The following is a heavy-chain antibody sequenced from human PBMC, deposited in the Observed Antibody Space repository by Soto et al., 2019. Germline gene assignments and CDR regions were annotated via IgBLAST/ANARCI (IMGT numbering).Heavy chain of an antibody. CDR2: IKQDGSEK. D-gene: IGHD1-1*01. CDR1: GFTFSSYW. Sequence: GGSLSLSCAASGFTFSSYWMSWVRQAPGKGLEWVANIKQDGSEKYYVDSVKGRFTISRDNAKNSLYLQMNSLRAEDTAVYYCVRDESFYKNNDYYFYMDVWGKGTAVTVSS. V-gene: IGHV3-7*05. CDR3: VRDESFYKNNDYYFYMDV. J-gene: IGHJ6*03.